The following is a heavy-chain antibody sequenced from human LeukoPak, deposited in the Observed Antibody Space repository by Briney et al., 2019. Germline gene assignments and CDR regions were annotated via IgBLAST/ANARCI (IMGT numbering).Heavy chain of an antibody. J-gene: IGHJ5*02. CDR1: GGSISSSSYY. Sequence: PSETLSLTCTVSGGSISSSSYYWGWIRQPPGKGLEWIGSIYYSGSTYYNPSLKSRVTISVDTSKNQFSLKLSSVTAADTAVYYCARAVDGYCYSTNCLYNWFDPWGQGTLVTVSS. CDR2: IYYSGST. V-gene: IGHV4-39*07. CDR3: ARAVDGYCYSTNCLYNWFDP. D-gene: IGHD2-2*01.